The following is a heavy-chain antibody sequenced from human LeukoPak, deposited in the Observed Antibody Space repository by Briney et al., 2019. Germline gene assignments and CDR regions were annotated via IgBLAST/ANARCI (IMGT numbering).Heavy chain of an antibody. J-gene: IGHJ4*02. V-gene: IGHV3-21*01. CDR1: GFTFSSYS. CDR3: ARDPEMATTLFDY. CDR2: ISSSSSYI. Sequence: GFLRLSCAASGFTFSSYSMNWVRQAPGKGLEWVSSISSSSSYIYYADSVKGRFTISRDNAKNSLYLQMNSLRAEDTAVYYCARDPEMATTLFDYWGQGTLVTVSS. D-gene: IGHD5-24*01.